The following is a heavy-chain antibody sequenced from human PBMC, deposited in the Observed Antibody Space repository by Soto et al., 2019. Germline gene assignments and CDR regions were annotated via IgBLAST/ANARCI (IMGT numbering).Heavy chain of an antibody. J-gene: IGHJ4*02. D-gene: IGHD1-26*01. CDR3: AHSSGSYYLTDY. CDR2: INAGNGNT. Sequence: QVQLVQSGAEVKKPGASVKVSCKASGYTFTSYAMHWVRQAPGQRLEWMGWINAGNGNTKYSQKFQGRVTITRDTSASSAYMELSSLRSEDTAVYYCAHSSGSYYLTDYWGQGTLVTVSS. V-gene: IGHV1-3*01. CDR1: GYTFTSYA.